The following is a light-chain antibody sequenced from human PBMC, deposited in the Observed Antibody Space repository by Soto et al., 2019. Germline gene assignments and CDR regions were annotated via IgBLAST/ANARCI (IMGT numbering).Light chain of an antibody. CDR3: QQRSNWPLT. J-gene: IGKJ4*01. CDR1: ERVSSSF. CDR2: GAS. V-gene: IGKV3D-20*02. Sequence: ENVLTQSPGSLSLSPGERATLSWRASERVSSSFLAWYQQRLGHAPRPLIYGASSRATGIPARFSSSRSGTDFTLTISSLETEDFAVYYCQQRSNWPLTFGGGTKVDI.